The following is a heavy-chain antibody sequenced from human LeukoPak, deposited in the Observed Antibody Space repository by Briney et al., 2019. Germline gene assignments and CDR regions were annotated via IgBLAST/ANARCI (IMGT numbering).Heavy chain of an antibody. J-gene: IGHJ4*02. CDR2: ISYDGSNK. D-gene: IGHD5-24*01. CDR1: GFTFSSYG. Sequence: GGSLRLSCAASGFTFSSYGMHWIRQAPGKGLEWVAVISYDGSNKYYADSVKGRFTISRDNSMNTLYLQMNSLRDEDTAVYYCAQAWRWLQLNYWGQGTLVTVSS. CDR3: AQAWRWLQLNY. V-gene: IGHV3-30*18.